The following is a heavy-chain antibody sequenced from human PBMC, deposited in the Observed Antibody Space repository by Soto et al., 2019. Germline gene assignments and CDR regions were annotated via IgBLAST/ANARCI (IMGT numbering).Heavy chain of an antibody. CDR1: GFTFSSYS. D-gene: IGHD6-13*01. CDR3: ARPGPGIAAF. J-gene: IGHJ4*02. V-gene: IGHV3-21*01. CDR2: ISSSSSYI. Sequence: EVQLVESGGGLVKPGGSLRLSCAASGFTFSSYSMNWVRQAPGKGLEWVSSISSSSSYIYYADSVKGRFTISRDNAKNSLYLQMNGLRAEDTAVYYCARPGPGIAAFWGQGTLVTVSS.